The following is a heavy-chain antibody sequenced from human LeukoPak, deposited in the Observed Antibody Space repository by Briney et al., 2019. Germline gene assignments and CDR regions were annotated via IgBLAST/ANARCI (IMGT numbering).Heavy chain of an antibody. CDR2: IYYSGST. CDR3: ARDGSGLYYFDY. D-gene: IGHD6-19*01. V-gene: IGHV4-59*01. J-gene: IGHJ4*02. CDR1: GGSISSYY. Sequence: SETLSLTCTVSGGSISSYYWSWTRQPPGKGLEWIGYIYYSGSTNYNPSLKSRVTISVDTSKNQFSLKLSSVTAADTAVYYCARDGSGLYYFDYWGQGTLVTVSS.